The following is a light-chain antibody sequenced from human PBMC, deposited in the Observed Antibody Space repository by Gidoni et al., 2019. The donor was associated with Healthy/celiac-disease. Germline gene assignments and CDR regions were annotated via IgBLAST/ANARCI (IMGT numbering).Light chain of an antibody. CDR2: LGA. CDR1: QSLLHSNGYNY. J-gene: IGKJ4*01. V-gene: IGKV2-28*01. CDR3: MQALQTPLT. Sequence: IVMPPSPLSLTVTPGEPASISCRSSQSLLHSNGYNYLDWYLQKPGQSPQLLIYLGANRASGVPDRVSGSGSGTDCTLKSSRVEAEDVGVYYCMQALQTPLTFGGGTKVEIK.